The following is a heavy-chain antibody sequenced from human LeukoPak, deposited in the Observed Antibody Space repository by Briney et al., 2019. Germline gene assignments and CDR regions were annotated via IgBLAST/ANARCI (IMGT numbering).Heavy chain of an antibody. D-gene: IGHD3-22*01. V-gene: IGHV3-7*03. Sequence: GGSLRLSCAASGFTFSRHWMTWVRQAPGKGLEWVANIKHDGSEKNYVDSVKGRFTISRDNAKNSLYLQMNSLRAEDSAVNYCATPLDYYDRSDSHQGGDWGQGTLVTVSS. CDR2: IKHDGSEK. CDR1: GFTFSRHW. J-gene: IGHJ4*02. CDR3: ATPLDYYDRSDSHQGGD.